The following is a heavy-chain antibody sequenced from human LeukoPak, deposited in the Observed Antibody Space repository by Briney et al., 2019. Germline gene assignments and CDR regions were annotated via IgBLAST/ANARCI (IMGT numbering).Heavy chain of an antibody. Sequence: ASVKVSCKASGYTFTSYGISWVRQAPGQGLEWMGWISAYNGNTNYAQKLQGRVTMTTDTSTSTAYMELGSLRSDDTAVYYCARAGSGWYRLYYYGMDVWGQGTTVTVSS. CDR3: ARAGSGWYRLYYYGMDV. CDR1: GYTFTSYG. CDR2: ISAYNGNT. J-gene: IGHJ6*02. D-gene: IGHD6-19*01. V-gene: IGHV1-18*01.